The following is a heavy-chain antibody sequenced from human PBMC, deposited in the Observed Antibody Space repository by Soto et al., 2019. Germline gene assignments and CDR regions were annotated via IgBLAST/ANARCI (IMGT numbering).Heavy chain of an antibody. V-gene: IGHV4-30-4*01. Sequence: SETLSLTCSVSGGSISSRSYYWSWIRQPPGKGLEWIGYIYHSGSAYYNPSLKSRATISLDTSKNQFSLKLSSVTATDTAVYYCARASSANWFDPWGQGTLVTVSS. J-gene: IGHJ5*02. CDR2: IYHSGSA. CDR3: ARASSANWFDP. CDR1: GGSISSRSYY.